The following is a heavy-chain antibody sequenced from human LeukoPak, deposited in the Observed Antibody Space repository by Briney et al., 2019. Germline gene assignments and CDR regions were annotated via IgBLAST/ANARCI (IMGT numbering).Heavy chain of an antibody. Sequence: ASVKVSCKASGYTFTGYYMHWVRQAPGQGREWMGRINPNSGGTNYAQKFQGRVTMTRDTSISTAYMELSRLRSDDTAVYYCASRYYYDSSGYYLDDYWGQGTLVTVSS. D-gene: IGHD3-22*01. CDR3: ASRYYYDSSGYYLDDY. V-gene: IGHV1-2*06. J-gene: IGHJ4*02. CDR1: GYTFTGYY. CDR2: INPNSGGT.